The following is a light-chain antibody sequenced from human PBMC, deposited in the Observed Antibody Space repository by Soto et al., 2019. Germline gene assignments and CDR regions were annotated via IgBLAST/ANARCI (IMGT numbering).Light chain of an antibody. J-gene: IGKJ1*01. CDR2: GAS. Sequence: EIGFTQSPSTLSLSPGERASLSCRASQSVSSNYLAWYQQKPGQAPRLLIYGASSRATGIPDRFSGSGSGTEFTLTISRLEPEDFAVYYCQQYGSSSWTFGQGTKVDIK. CDR1: QSVSSNY. V-gene: IGKV3-20*01. CDR3: QQYGSSSWT.